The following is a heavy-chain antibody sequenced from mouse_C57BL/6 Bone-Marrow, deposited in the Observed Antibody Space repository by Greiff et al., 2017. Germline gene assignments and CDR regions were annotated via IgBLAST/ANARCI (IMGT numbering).Heavy chain of an antibody. D-gene: IGHD2-4*01. CDR1: GFNIKDDY. J-gene: IGHJ2*01. Sequence: EVQLQQSGAELVRPGASVKLSCTASGFNIKDDYMHWVKQRPEQGLEWIGWIDPENGDTEYASKFQGKATITADTSSNTAYLQLRSLTSADTAVXYCSTSVLRPPGDYWGQGTTLTVSA. CDR3: STSVLRPPGDY. CDR2: IDPENGDT. V-gene: IGHV14-4*01.